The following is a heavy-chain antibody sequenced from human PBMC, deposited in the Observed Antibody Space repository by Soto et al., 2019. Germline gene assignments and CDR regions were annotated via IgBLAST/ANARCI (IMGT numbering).Heavy chain of an antibody. Sequence: GGSLRLSCAASGFTFSSYPMHWVRQAPGKGLEWVAVISYDGSNKYYADSVKGRFTISRDSSKDTLYVQMNSLRGDDTAVYYCARDASYFDILTGYRREYYYGMDVWGQGTTVTVSS. CDR1: GFTFSSYP. J-gene: IGHJ6*02. D-gene: IGHD3-9*01. V-gene: IGHV3-30-3*01. CDR3: ARDASYFDILTGYRREYYYGMDV. CDR2: ISYDGSNK.